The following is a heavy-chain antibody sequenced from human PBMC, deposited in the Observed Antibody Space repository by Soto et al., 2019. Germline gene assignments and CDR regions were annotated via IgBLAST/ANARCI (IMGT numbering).Heavy chain of an antibody. D-gene: IGHD4-17*01. V-gene: IGHV3-23*01. CDR2: ISGSGGST. J-gene: IGHJ2*01. Sequence: EVQLLESGGGLVQPGGSLRLSCAASGFTFSSYAMNWVRQAPGKGLEWISVISGSGGSTYYADAVKGRFTISRDNSKNTLYLQMNSLRAEDTAVYYCAKRTVGWYFDLWGRGTLVTVSS. CDR3: AKRTVGWYFDL. CDR1: GFTFSSYA.